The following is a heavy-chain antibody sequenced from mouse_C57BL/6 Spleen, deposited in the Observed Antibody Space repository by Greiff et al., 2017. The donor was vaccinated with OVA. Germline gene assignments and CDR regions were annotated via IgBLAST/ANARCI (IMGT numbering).Heavy chain of an antibody. D-gene: IGHD2-10*02. Sequence: QVQLKQPGAELVMPGASVKLSCKASGYTFTSYWMHWVKQRPGQGLEWIGEIDPSDSYTNYNQKFKGKSTLTVDKSSSTAYMQLSSLTSEDSAVYYCARSYGNYVYFDYWGQGTTLTVSS. CDR1: GYTFTSYW. J-gene: IGHJ2*01. V-gene: IGHV1-69*01. CDR2: IDPSDSYT. CDR3: ARSYGNYVYFDY.